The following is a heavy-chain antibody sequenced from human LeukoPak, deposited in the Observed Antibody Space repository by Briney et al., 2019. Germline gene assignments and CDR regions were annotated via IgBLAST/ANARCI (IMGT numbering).Heavy chain of an antibody. CDR3: ARGYCSSTSCHNWFDP. J-gene: IGHJ5*02. Sequence: SQTLPLTCAISGDSVSSNSAAWNWIRQSPSRGLEWLGRTYYRSKWYNDYAVSVKSRITINPDTSKNQFSLQLNSVTPEDTAVYYCARGYCSSTSCHNWFDPWGQGTLVTVSS. D-gene: IGHD2-2*01. CDR2: TYYRSKWYN. V-gene: IGHV6-1*01. CDR1: GDSVSSNSAA.